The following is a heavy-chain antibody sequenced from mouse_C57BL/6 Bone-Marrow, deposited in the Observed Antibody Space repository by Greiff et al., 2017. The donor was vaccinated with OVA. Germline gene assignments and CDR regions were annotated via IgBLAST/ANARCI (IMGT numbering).Heavy chain of an antibody. CDR1: GYSITSGYY. CDR2: ISYDGSN. CDR3: ARESGAGDAMDY. V-gene: IGHV3-6*01. Sequence: EVQLQQSGPGLVKPSQSLSLTCSVTGYSITSGYYWNWIRQFPGNKLEWMGYISYDGSNNYNPSLKNRISITRDTAKNQFFLKLNSVTTEDTATDYCARESGAGDAMDYWGQGTSVTVSS. D-gene: IGHD3-3*01. J-gene: IGHJ4*01.